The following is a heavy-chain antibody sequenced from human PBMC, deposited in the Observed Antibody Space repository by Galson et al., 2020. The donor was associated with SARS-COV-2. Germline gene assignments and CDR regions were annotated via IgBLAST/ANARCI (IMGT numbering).Heavy chain of an antibody. CDR3: ARTDTIEYYYGSGTEPLVDY. Sequence: SVKVSCKASGYTFPSYGFSWVRQAPGQRLEWMGWISAYNDNTKYAQNLQGRVTMTTDTSTATAYMELRSLRSDDTAVFYCARTDTIEYYYGSGTEPLVDYWGQGTLVTVSS. D-gene: IGHD3-10*01. J-gene: IGHJ4*02. CDR1: GYTFPSYG. V-gene: IGHV1-18*01. CDR2: ISAYNDNT.